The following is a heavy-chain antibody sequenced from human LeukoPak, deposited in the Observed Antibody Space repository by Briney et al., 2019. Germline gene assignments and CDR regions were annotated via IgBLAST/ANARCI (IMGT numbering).Heavy chain of an antibody. Sequence: GGSLRLSCAASGFTFDDYGMSWVRQAPGKGLEWVSGINWNGGSTGYADSVKGRFTISRDNAKNSLYLQMNSLRDEDTAVYYCARDYYGSGSYVFDYWGQGTLVTVSS. CDR2: INWNGGST. V-gene: IGHV3-20*04. D-gene: IGHD3-10*01. J-gene: IGHJ4*02. CDR3: ARDYYGSGSYVFDY. CDR1: GFTFDDYG.